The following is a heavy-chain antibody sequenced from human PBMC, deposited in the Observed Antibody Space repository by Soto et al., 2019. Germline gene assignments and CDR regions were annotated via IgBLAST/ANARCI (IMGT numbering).Heavy chain of an antibody. Sequence: EVKLLDSGGGSVQPGGSLRLSCAASGYTFSSYVMTWVRLAPGKGLEWVSSISGAGTSKFYADSVKGRFTISRDNSKNILYLEMDSLRAEDTAVYYCAKDLQSTVSTLGHWGQGTLVTVSA. CDR3: AKDLQSTVSTLGH. V-gene: IGHV3-23*01. CDR1: GYTFSSYV. J-gene: IGHJ4*02. D-gene: IGHD4-17*01. CDR2: ISGAGTSK.